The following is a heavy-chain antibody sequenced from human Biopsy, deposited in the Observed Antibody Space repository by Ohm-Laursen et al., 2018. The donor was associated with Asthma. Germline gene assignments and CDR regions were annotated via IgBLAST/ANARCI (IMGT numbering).Heavy chain of an antibody. CDR1: GGTFSSHA. V-gene: IGHV1-69*01. CDR3: ARGGGAHYQH. D-gene: IGHD2-21*01. CDR2: IIPIFGTA. J-gene: IGHJ1*01. Sequence: SSVTVSCQASGGTFSSHAISCARQAPGQGLEWLVGIIPIFGTANYAQKFQGRVTITADESTSTAYMELSSLRSEDMAVYYWARGGGAHYQHWGQGTLVTVSS.